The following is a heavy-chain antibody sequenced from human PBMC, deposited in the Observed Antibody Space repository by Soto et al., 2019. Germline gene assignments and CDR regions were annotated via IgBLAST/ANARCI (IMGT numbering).Heavy chain of an antibody. J-gene: IGHJ3*02. CDR3: ASVASDYYDSSGYTQGAFDI. Sequence: QVQLVESGVGVVQPGRSLRLSCAASGFTFSSYAMHWVRQAPGKGLEWVAVISYDGSNKYYADSVKGRFTISRDNSKNTLYLQMNSLRAEDTAVYYCASVASDYYDSSGYTQGAFDIWGQGTMVTVSS. D-gene: IGHD3-22*01. V-gene: IGHV3-30-3*01. CDR2: ISYDGSNK. CDR1: GFTFSSYA.